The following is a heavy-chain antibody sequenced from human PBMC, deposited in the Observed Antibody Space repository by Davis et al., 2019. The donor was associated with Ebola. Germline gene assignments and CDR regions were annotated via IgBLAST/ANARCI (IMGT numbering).Heavy chain of an antibody. CDR1: GYTFTGYY. J-gene: IGHJ6*02. V-gene: IGHV1-2*02. CDR3: ARASPPEYNVWSRNPHYHYFTMDV. D-gene: IGHD2-8*01. CDR2: INPNNGDT. Sequence: ASVKVSCKASGYTFTGYYIHWVRQAPGQGLEWMGWINPNNGDTKLAQRFQGRVTMTRDTSIGTAYMELSRLRSDDTAVFLCARASPPEYNVWSRNPHYHYFTMDVWGQGTTATVSS.